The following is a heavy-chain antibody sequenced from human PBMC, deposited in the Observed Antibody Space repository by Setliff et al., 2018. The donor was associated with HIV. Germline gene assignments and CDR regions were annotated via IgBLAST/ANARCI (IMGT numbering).Heavy chain of an antibody. CDR1: GFTFSSYA. CDR2: IYSGGSST. V-gene: IGHV3-23*03. CDR3: ANLWELGA. D-gene: IGHD3-16*01. J-gene: IGHJ5*02. Sequence: GGSLRLSCAASGFTFSSYAMSWVRQAPGKGLEWVSVIYSGGSSTYYADSVKGRFTISRDDSKNTLFLQMNRLRVEDTAVYLCANLWELGAWGQGTLVTVS.